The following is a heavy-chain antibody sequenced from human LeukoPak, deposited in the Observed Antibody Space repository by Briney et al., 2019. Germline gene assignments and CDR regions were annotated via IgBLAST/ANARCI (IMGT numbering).Heavy chain of an antibody. V-gene: IGHV4-59*01. CDR1: GGSISSYY. J-gene: IGHJ4*02. D-gene: IGHD3-22*01. Sequence: KPSETLSLTCTVSGGSISSYYWSWIRQPPGKGLEWIGYIYYSGSTNYNPSLKSRVTISVDTSKNQFSLKLSSVTAADTAVYYCARSNYDSSGYRIDWGQGTLVTVSS. CDR2: IYYSGST. CDR3: ARSNYDSSGYRID.